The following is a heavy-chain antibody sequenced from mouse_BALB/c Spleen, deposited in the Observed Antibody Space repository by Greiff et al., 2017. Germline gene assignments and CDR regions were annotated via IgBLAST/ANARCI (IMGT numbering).Heavy chain of an antibody. D-gene: IGHD1-2*01. Sequence: QVQLQQSGAELMKPGASVKISCKATGYSFSSYWIEWVKQRPGHGLEWVGEILPGSGSTNYNAKFKGKATFTADTSSNTAYRQLSSLTSEDSAVYYCARRGRPFDYWGQGTLVTVSA. V-gene: IGHV1-9*01. J-gene: IGHJ3*01. CDR2: ILPGSGST. CDR1: GYSFSSYW. CDR3: ARRGRPFDY.